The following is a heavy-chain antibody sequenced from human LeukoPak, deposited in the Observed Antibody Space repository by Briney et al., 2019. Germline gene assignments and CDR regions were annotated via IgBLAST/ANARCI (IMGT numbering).Heavy chain of an antibody. V-gene: IGHV4-39*01. CDR1: GGSISSSSYY. CDR3: GRLGVAVAGERGNWFDP. D-gene: IGHD6-19*01. Sequence: SETLSLTCTVSGGSISSSSYYWGWIRQPPGKGLEWIGSIYYSGSTYYNPSLKSRVTISVDTSKNQFSLKLSSVTAADTAVYYCGRLGVAVAGERGNWFDPWGQGTLVTVSS. CDR2: IYYSGST. J-gene: IGHJ5*02.